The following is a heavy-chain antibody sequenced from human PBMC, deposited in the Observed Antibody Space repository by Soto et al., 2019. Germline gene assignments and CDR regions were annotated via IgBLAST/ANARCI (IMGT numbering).Heavy chain of an antibody. CDR1: GFSLSTTGVG. V-gene: IGHV2-5*02. CDR2: IYWDDDK. J-gene: IGHJ6*02. Sequence: QITLKESGPTLVKPTQTLTLTCTFSGFSLSTTGVGVGWIRQPPGKALEWLALIYWDDDKRYNPSLKSRLTITKDTSKNQVVLTMTNMDPVDTATYYCVQSRCGGDCLQPYSSHSCYGLDVWGQGTTVTVSS. CDR3: VQSRCGGDCLQPYSSHSCYGLDV. D-gene: IGHD2-21*01.